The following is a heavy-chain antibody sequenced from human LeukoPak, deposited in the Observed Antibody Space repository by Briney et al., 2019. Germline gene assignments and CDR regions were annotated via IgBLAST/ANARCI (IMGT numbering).Heavy chain of an antibody. CDR1: GFTFSTYG. Sequence: GGSLRLSCAVSGFTFSTYGMHWVRQTPGKGLEWVAVISYDGSSKYYADSVKGRFTISRDNSKNTLYLQMNSLRAEDTAVYYCAKDHLAGYSYGGFYFDFWGQGTLVTVSS. J-gene: IGHJ4*02. V-gene: IGHV3-30*18. CDR2: ISYDGSSK. CDR3: AKDHLAGYSYGGFYFDF. D-gene: IGHD5-18*01.